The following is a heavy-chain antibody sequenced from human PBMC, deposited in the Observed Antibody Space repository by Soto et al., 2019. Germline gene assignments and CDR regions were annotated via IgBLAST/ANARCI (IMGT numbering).Heavy chain of an antibody. CDR3: ARGLGNSGWYSPSDAFDI. Sequence: GGSLRLSCAVSGFTFSDYWMSWVRQAPGKGLEWVANIKQDGNEKYYVDSVKGRFTISRDNAKNSLYLQMNSLRAEDTAVYHCARGLGNSGWYSPSDAFDIWGQGTMVTV. V-gene: IGHV3-7*01. CDR1: GFTFSDYW. D-gene: IGHD6-19*01. CDR2: IKQDGNEK. J-gene: IGHJ3*02.